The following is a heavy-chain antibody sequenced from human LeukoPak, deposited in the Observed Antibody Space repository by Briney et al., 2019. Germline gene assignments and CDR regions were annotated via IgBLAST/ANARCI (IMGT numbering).Heavy chain of an antibody. Sequence: ASVKVSCKASGYTFTSYGISWVRQAPGQGLEWMGWISAYNGNTNYAQKLQGRVTMTTDTSTSTAYMELRSLRSDDTAVYYCARDMVRYFDWLLPNDYWGQGTLVTVSS. CDR1: GYTFTSYG. CDR3: ARDMVRYFDWLLPNDY. V-gene: IGHV1-18*01. CDR2: ISAYNGNT. J-gene: IGHJ4*02. D-gene: IGHD3-9*01.